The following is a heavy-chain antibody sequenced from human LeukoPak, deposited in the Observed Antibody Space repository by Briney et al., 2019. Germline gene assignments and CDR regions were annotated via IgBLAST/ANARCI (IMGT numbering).Heavy chain of an antibody. CDR2: IRSKAYGGTT. CDR3: TRGSGYDKHAWDY. J-gene: IGHJ4*02. D-gene: IGHD5-12*01. Sequence: GGSLRLSCAASGFTFSSYWMSWVRQAPGKGLEWVGFIRSKAYGGTTEYAASVKGRFTISRDDSKSIAYLQMNSLKTEDTAVYYCTRGSGYDKHAWDYWGQGTLVTVSS. CDR1: GFTFSSYW. V-gene: IGHV3-49*04.